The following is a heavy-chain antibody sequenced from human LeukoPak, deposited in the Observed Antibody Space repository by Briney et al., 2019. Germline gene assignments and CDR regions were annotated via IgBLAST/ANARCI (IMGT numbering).Heavy chain of an antibody. Sequence: SETLSLTCAVYGGSFSGYYWSWIRQPPGKELEWIGEINHSGSTNYNPSLKSRVTISVDTSKNQFSLKLSSVTAADTAVYYCARSIDAFDIWGQGTMVTVSS. CDR2: INHSGST. CDR1: GGSFSGYY. J-gene: IGHJ3*02. CDR3: ARSIDAFDI. V-gene: IGHV4-34*01.